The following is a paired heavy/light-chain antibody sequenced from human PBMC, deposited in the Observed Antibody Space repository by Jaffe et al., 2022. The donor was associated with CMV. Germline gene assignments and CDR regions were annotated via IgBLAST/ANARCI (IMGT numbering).Heavy chain of an antibody. CDR3: ARDPATQEGFWGPTGQPGYYFDY. CDR1: GFTFSSYG. Sequence: QVQLVESGGGVVQPGRSLRLSCAASGFTFSSYGMHWVRQAPGKGLEWVAVIWYDGSNKYYADSVKGRFTISRDNSKNTLYLQMNSLRAEDTAVYYCARDPATQEGFWGPTGQPGYYFDYWGQGTLVTVSS. CDR2: IWYDGSNK. D-gene: IGHD3-9*01. V-gene: IGHV3-33*01. J-gene: IGHJ4*02.
Light chain of an antibody. V-gene: IGLV6-57*04. CDR2: EDN. CDR3: QSYDSSNPVV. CDR1: SGSIASNY. J-gene: IGLJ2*01. Sequence: NFMLTQPHSVSESPGKTVTISCTRSSGSIASNYVQWYQQRPGSAPTTVIYEDNQRPSGVPDRFSGSIDSSSNSASLTISGLKTEDEADYYCQSYDSSNPVVFGGGTKLTVL.